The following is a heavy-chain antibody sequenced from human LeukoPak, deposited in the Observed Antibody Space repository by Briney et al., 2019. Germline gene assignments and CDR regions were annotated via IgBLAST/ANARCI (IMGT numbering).Heavy chain of an antibody. CDR3: ARGITISSKDGMDV. Sequence: ASVKVSWKASVYTFTSYAMHWVRQAHGQRLEWMGWINAGNGNTKYSQKFQGRVTITRDTSASTAYMELSGLRSEDTAVYYCARGITISSKDGMDVWGQGTTVTVSS. CDR2: INAGNGNT. CDR1: VYTFTSYA. J-gene: IGHJ6*02. V-gene: IGHV1-3*01. D-gene: IGHD3-9*01.